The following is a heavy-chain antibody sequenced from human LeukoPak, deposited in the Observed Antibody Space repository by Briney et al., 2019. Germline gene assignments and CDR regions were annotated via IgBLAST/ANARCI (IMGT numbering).Heavy chain of an antibody. CDR2: ISGSGGST. J-gene: IGHJ4*02. CDR3: AKGVKLGTTVILPSDY. Sequence: GGSLRLSCAASGFTFSSYAMSWVRQAPGKGLEWVSAISGSGGSTYYADSVKGRFTISRDNSKNTLYLQMNSLRAEDTAVYYCAKGVKLGTTVILPSDYWGQGTLVTVSS. V-gene: IGHV3-23*01. CDR1: GFTFSSYA. D-gene: IGHD4-17*01.